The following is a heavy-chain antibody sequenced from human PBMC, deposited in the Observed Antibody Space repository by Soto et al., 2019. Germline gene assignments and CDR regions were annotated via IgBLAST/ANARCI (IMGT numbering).Heavy chain of an antibody. D-gene: IGHD3-22*01. CDR3: ARLEGDSSGYYFNYYYGMDV. CDR1: GGSFSGYY. J-gene: IGHJ6*02. Sequence: PSETLSLTCAVYGGSFSGYYWSWIRQPPGKGLEWIGEINHSGSTNYNPSLKSRVTISVDTSKNQFSLKLSSVTAADTAVYYCARLEGDSSGYYFNYYYGMDVWGQGTTVTVSS. V-gene: IGHV4-34*01. CDR2: INHSGST.